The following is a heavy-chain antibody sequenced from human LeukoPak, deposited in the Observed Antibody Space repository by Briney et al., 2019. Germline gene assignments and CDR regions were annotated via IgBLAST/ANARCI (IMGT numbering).Heavy chain of an antibody. CDR2: IKEDGSEK. D-gene: IGHD1-26*01. Sequence: PGGSLRLSCAASGFTFSSYWMNWVRQAPGKGLEWVATIKEDGSEKYYVDFVKGRFTISRDNAKNSLYLQLNSMRAEDTAVYYCGRRGSYLDYWGQGTLVTVSS. J-gene: IGHJ4*02. V-gene: IGHV3-7*01. CDR1: GFTFSSYW. CDR3: GRRGSYLDY.